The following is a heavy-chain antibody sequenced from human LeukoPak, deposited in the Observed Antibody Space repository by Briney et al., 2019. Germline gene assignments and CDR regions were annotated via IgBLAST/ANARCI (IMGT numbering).Heavy chain of an antibody. CDR3: ARGTLRRPNTQWYCYMDV. J-gene: IGHJ6*03. D-gene: IGHD1-1*01. V-gene: IGHV4-59*01. CDR2: IYYSGST. Sequence: TSETLSLTCTVSGGSISSYYWSWIRQPPGKGLEWIGYIYYSGSTNYNPSLKSRVTISLDTSKNQFSLRLSSVTAADTALYYCARGTLRRPNTQWYCYMDVWGKGTTVTVSS. CDR1: GGSISSYY.